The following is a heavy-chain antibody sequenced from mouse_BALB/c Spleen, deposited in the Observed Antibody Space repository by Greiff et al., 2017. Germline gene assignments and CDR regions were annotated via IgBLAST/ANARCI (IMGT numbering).Heavy chain of an antibody. J-gene: IGHJ4*01. Sequence: EVMLVESGGGLVKLGGSLKLSCAASGFTFSSYYMSWVRQTPEKRLELVAAINSNGGSTYYPDTVKGRFTISRDNAKNTLYLQMSSLKSEDTALYYCARHWRYYGSSPYAMDYWGQGTSVTVSS. CDR1: GFTFSSYY. V-gene: IGHV5-6-2*01. CDR2: INSNGGST. D-gene: IGHD1-1*01. CDR3: ARHWRYYGSSPYAMDY.